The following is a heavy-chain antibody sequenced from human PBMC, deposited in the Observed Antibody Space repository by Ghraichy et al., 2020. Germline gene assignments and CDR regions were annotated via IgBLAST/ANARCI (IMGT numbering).Heavy chain of an antibody. V-gene: IGHV1-69*13. J-gene: IGHJ6*02. CDR3: ASSFSNYYYYGMDV. CDR2: IIPIFGTA. CDR1: GGTFSSYA. Sequence: SVKVSCKASGGTFSSYAISWVRQAPGQGLEWMGGIIPIFGTANYAQKFQGRVTITADESTSTAYMELSSLRSEDTAVYYCASSFSNYYYYGMDVWGQGTTVTVSS.